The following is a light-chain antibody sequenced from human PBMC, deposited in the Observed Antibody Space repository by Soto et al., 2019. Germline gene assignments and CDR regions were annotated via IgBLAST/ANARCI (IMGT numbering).Light chain of an antibody. Sequence: IQMTQSPSTLSASVGDRVTITCRASQSISSWLAWYQQKPGKAPKLLIYDASSLESGVPSRFSGSGSGTEFTLTISSLQPDDVATYYCQQYNTFWTFGQGTKVDIK. CDR1: QSISSW. CDR2: DAS. CDR3: QQYNTFWT. V-gene: IGKV1-5*01. J-gene: IGKJ1*01.